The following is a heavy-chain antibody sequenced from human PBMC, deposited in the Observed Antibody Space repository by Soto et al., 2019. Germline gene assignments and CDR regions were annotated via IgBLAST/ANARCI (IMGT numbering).Heavy chain of an antibody. CDR2: ISPTGTT. CDR3: ARYRRAPSLVGYGLDV. Sequence: SETLSLTCAVSGDSISGSQWWCWVRLPPEKGLEWIGEISPTGTTNYTPYLNSRGTMSVDTSKNQFSLKLSSVSSAYAAVYYCARYRRAPSLVGYGLDVWGQGTTVTVSS. D-gene: IGHD2-2*01. J-gene: IGHJ6*02. CDR1: GDSISGSQW. V-gene: IGHV4-4*02.